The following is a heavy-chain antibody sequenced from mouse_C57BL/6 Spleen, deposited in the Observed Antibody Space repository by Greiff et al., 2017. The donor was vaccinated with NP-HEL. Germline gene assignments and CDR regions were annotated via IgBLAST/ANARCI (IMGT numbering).Heavy chain of an antibody. D-gene: IGHD2-4*01. Sequence: EVQLQESGPELVKPGASVKMSCKASGYTFTDYNMHWVKQSHGKSLEWIGYINPNNGGTSYNQKFKGKATLTVNKSSSTAYMELRSLTSEDSAVYYCARYYDYDGPMDYWGQGTSVTVSS. CDR2: INPNNGGT. CDR1: GYTFTDYN. V-gene: IGHV1-22*01. CDR3: ARYYDYDGPMDY. J-gene: IGHJ4*01.